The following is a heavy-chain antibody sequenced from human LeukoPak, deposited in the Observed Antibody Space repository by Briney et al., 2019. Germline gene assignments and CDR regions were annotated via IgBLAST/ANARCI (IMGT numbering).Heavy chain of an antibody. Sequence: ASVKVSCKASGYTFTSYDINWVRQATGQGLEWMGWMNPNSGNTGYAQKFQGGVTMTRNTSISTAYMELSRLRSDDTAVYYCARAGEVIKGYYYYGMDVWGQGTTVTISS. D-gene: IGHD3-3*01. CDR1: GYTFTSYD. CDR2: MNPNSGNT. V-gene: IGHV1-8*01. CDR3: ARAGEVIKGYYYYGMDV. J-gene: IGHJ6*02.